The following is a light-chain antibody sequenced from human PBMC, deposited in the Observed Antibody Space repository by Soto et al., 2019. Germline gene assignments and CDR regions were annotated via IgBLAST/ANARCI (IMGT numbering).Light chain of an antibody. CDR1: SSDVGGYNY. V-gene: IGLV2-8*01. Sequence: QSALTQPHSASGSPGQSFTISCPGTSSDVGGYNYVSWYQQHPGKAPKLMIYEVSKRPSGVPDRFSGSKSGNTASLTVSGLQAEDEADYYRSSYAGSNKVFGGGTKLTVL. CDR2: EVS. J-gene: IGLJ3*02. CDR3: SSYAGSNKV.